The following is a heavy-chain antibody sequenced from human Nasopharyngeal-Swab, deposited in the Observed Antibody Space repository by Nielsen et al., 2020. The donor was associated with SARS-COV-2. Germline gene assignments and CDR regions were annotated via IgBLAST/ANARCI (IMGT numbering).Heavy chain of an antibody. Sequence: SGPTLVKPTQTLTLTCTFSGFSLSTSGMCVSWIRQPPGKALEWLALIDWDDDKYYSTSLKTRLTISKDTPKNQVVLTMTNMDPVDTATYYCARIPYYDILTGYRDHYYYYGMDVWGQGTTVTVSS. J-gene: IGHJ6*02. CDR1: GFSLSTSGMC. CDR3: ARIPYYDILTGYRDHYYYYGMDV. V-gene: IGHV2-70*01. CDR2: IDWDDDK. D-gene: IGHD3-9*01.